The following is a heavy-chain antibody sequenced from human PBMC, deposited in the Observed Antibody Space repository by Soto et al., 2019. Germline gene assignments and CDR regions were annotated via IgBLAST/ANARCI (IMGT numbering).Heavy chain of an antibody. CDR2: ISSSSSTI. D-gene: IGHD1-26*01. CDR3: ARDLWGLLGYYYGIDV. CDR1: GFTFSSYS. V-gene: IGHV3-48*02. Sequence: VGSLRLSCAASGFTFSSYSKNWVRQAPGKGLERVSYISSSSSTIYYADSVKGRFTISRDNAKNPLYPQMNSLREKDTAVYYCARDLWGLLGYYYGIDVWGQGSPVTVSS. J-gene: IGHJ6*02.